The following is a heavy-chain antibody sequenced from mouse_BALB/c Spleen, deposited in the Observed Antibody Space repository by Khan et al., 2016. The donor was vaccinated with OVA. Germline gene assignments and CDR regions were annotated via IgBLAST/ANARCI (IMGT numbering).Heavy chain of an antibody. CDR2: IWSDGRT. V-gene: IGHV2-6-2*01. CDR1: GFSLTSYA. J-gene: IGHJ4*01. CDR3: ARHQFPLSMDS. Sequence: VQVEESGPDLVAPSQSLSITCTVSGFSLTSYAIHWVRQPPGKGLEWLVVIWSDGRTTYNSALKSRLSISKDNSKSQVFLKIDSLQTDDTAMYYCARHQFPLSMDSWGQGTSVTVSS.